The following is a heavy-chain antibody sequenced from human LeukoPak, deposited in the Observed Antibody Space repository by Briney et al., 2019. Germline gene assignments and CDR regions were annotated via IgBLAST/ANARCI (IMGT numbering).Heavy chain of an antibody. CDR2: ISGSGGST. J-gene: IGHJ6*03. D-gene: IGHD6-13*01. Sequence: PGGSLRLSCAASGFTFSSYGMSWVRQAPGKGLEWVSAISGSGGSTYYADSVKGRFTISRDNSKNTLYLQMNSLRAEDTAVYYCAKTAAAQYYYYMDVWGKGTTVTISS. CDR1: GFTFSSYG. CDR3: AKTAAAQYYYYMDV. V-gene: IGHV3-23*01.